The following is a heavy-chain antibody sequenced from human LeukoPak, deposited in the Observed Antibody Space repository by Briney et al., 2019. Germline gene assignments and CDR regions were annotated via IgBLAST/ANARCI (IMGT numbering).Heavy chain of an antibody. D-gene: IGHD6-19*01. CDR3: ARRSGWYVGGFDY. CDR2: ISYDGSNK. V-gene: IGHV3-30-3*01. J-gene: IGHJ4*02. Sequence: PGGSLRLSCAASGFTFSTYDMHWVRQAPGKGLEWVAVISYDGSNKYYADSVKGRFTISRDNSKNTLYLQMNSLRVEDTAVYYCARRSGWYVGGFDYWGQGTLVTVSS. CDR1: GFTFSTYD.